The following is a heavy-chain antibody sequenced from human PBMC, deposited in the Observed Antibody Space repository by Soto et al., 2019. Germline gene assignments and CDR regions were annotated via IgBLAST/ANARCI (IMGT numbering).Heavy chain of an antibody. CDR2: IYYSGST. CDR1: GGSISSGDYY. Sequence: QVQLQESGPGLVKPSQTLSLTCTVSGGSISSGDYYWSWIRQPPGKGLEWIGYIYYSGSTYYNPSRKSRVTISVDTSKNQFSLKLRSVTAADTAVYYCALMVRGVIMENWFDPWGQGTLVTVSS. V-gene: IGHV4-30-4*01. J-gene: IGHJ5*02. D-gene: IGHD3-10*01. CDR3: ALMVRGVIMENWFDP.